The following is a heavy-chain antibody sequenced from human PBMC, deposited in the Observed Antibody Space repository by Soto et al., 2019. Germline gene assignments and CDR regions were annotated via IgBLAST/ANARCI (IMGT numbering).Heavy chain of an antibody. CDR1: GFTFSSYW. CDR2: VSYDGSNK. Sequence: SLRLSCAASGFTFSSYWMSWVRQAPGKGLEWVANVSYDGSNKHYGDSVKGRFTISRDNSRNTLDLQMNSLRAEDTAVYYCARVAPSGGSVPRFDPWGQGTLVTVSS. V-gene: IGHV3-30*03. J-gene: IGHJ5*02. D-gene: IGHD3-10*01. CDR3: ARVAPSGGSVPRFDP.